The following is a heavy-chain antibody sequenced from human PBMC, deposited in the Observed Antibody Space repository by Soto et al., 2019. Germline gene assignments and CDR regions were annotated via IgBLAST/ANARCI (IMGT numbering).Heavy chain of an antibody. CDR3: ASNPAGGVRGVMAQPYYYYYMDV. V-gene: IGHV4-59*01. J-gene: IGHJ6*03. Sequence: SETLSLTCTVSGGSISSYYWSWIRQPPGKGLEWIGYIYYSGSTNYNPSLKSRVTISVDTSKNQFSLKLRSVTAADTAVYYCASNPAGGVRGVMAQPYYYYYMDVWGKGTTVTVSS. CDR2: IYYSGST. D-gene: IGHD3-10*01. CDR1: GGSISSYY.